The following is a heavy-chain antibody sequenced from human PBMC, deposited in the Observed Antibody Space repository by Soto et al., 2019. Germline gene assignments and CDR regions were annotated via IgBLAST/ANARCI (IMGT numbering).Heavy chain of an antibody. D-gene: IGHD3-10*01. J-gene: IGHJ4*02. CDR2: INPSGGST. V-gene: IGHV1-46*01. CDR3: ARDLLWFGESNVGDY. CDR1: GYTFTSYY. Sequence: ASVKVSCKASGYTFTSYYMHWVRQAPGQGLEWMGIINPSGGSTSYAQKHQGRVTMTTDTSTSTAYMELRSLRSDDTAVYYCARDLLWFGESNVGDYWGQ.